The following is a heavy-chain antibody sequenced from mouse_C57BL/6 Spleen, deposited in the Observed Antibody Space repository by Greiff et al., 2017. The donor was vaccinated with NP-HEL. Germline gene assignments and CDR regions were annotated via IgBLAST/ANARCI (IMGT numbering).Heavy chain of an antibody. CDR1: GYTFTDYY. Sequence: EVQLQQSGPELVKPGASVKISCKASGYTFTDYYMNWVKQSHGKSLEWIGDINPNNGGTSYNQKFKGKATLTVDKSSSTAYMELRSLTSEDSAVYYCARSTFYDSNWYFDVWGTGTTVTVSS. CDR2: INPNNGGT. CDR3: ARSTFYDSNWYFDV. D-gene: IGHD1-1*01. V-gene: IGHV1-26*01. J-gene: IGHJ1*03.